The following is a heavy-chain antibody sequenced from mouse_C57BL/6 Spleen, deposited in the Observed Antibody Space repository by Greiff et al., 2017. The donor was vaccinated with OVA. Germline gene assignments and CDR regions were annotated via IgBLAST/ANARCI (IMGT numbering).Heavy chain of an antibody. CDR2: IDPSDSYT. J-gene: IGHJ3*01. D-gene: IGHD3-2*02. CDR1: GYTFTSYW. Sequence: VQLQQPGAELVMPGASVKLSCKASGYTFTSYWMHWVKQRPGQGLEWIGEIDPSDSYTNYNQKFKGKSTLTVDKSSSTAYMQLSSLTSEDSAVYYCASKDSSGYWFADWGQGTLVTVSA. CDR3: ASKDSSGYWFAD. V-gene: IGHV1-69*01.